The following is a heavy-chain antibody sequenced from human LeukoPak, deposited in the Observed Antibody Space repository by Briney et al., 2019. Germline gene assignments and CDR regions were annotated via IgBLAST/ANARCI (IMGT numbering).Heavy chain of an antibody. CDR2: IYYSGST. Sequence: PSETLSLTCTVSGDSISSTSYYWGWIRQPPGKGLEWIGSIYYSGSTYYNPSLKSRVTISVDTSKNQFSLKLSSVTAADTAVYYCARGLTVTTPSYWGQGTLVTVSS. CDR1: GDSISSTSYY. D-gene: IGHD4-11*01. CDR3: ARGLTVTTPSY. J-gene: IGHJ4*02. V-gene: IGHV4-39*07.